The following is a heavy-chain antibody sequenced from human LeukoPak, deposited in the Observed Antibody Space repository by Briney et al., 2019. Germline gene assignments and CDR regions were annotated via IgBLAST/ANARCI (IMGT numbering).Heavy chain of an antibody. Sequence: GGSLRLSCAASGFTFSVYWMYWVRQAPGKGLVWVSRISSDGSVTSYADSVKGRFTISRDNAKNTLYLQMNSLRAEDTAVYYCARLVEGYSDYWGQGTLVTVSS. CDR3: ARLVEGYSDY. J-gene: IGHJ4*02. CDR2: ISSDGSVT. CDR1: GFTFSVYW. V-gene: IGHV3-74*01. D-gene: IGHD2-2*02.